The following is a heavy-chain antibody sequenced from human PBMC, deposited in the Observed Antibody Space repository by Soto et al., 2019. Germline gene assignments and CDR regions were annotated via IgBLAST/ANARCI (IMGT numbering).Heavy chain of an antibody. CDR2: ISGSGSTT. Sequence: PGGSLRLSCAASGLTFSGYGMSWVRQAPGTGLEWVSAISGSGSTTYYADSVKGRFTISRDDSKNNLFLQMNSLRAENMTVFYCVTRSRGLQSSPPRLDSWGQGTLVTVFS. D-gene: IGHD4-4*01. CDR3: VTRSRGLQSSPPRLDS. CDR1: GLTFSGYG. V-gene: IGHV3-23*01. J-gene: IGHJ4*02.